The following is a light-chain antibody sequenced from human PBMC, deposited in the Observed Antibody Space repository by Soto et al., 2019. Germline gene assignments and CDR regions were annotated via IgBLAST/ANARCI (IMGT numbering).Light chain of an antibody. J-gene: IGLJ2*01. CDR3: AAWDDSLNGMV. CDR1: NSNIGTRT. Sequence: QSVLTQPPSASGTPGQRVTISCSGSNSNIGTRTINWYRHLPGTPPKLLIYTNNQRPSGVPDRFSGSKSGTSASLAISGLQSDDEANYYCAAWDDSLNGMVFGGGTKLTVL. V-gene: IGLV1-44*01. CDR2: TNN.